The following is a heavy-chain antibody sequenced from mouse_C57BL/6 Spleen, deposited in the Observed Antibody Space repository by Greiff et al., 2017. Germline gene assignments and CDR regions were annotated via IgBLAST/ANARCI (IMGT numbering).Heavy chain of an antibody. D-gene: IGHD1-1*01. CDR1: GYTFTSYD. V-gene: IGHV1-85*01. CDR2: IYPRDGST. J-gene: IGHJ2*01. CDR3: ARRDTTVVLDY. Sequence: VQRVESGPELVKPGASVKLSCKASGYTFTSYDINWVKQRPGQGLEWIGWIYPRDGSTKYNEKFKGKATLTVDTSSSTAYMELHSLTSEDSAVYFCARRDTTVVLDYWGQGTTLTVSS.